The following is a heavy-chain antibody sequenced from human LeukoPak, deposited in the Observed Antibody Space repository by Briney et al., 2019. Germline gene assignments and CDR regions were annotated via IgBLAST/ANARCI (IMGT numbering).Heavy chain of an antibody. Sequence: ASVKVSCKASGGTFSSYAISWVRQAPGQGLEWMGRIIPILGIANYAQKFQGRVTITADKSTSTAYMELSSLRSEDTAVYYCARDRRGAIATHPQHHQGRFDPWGQGTLVTVSS. V-gene: IGHV1-69*04. CDR2: IIPILGIA. D-gene: IGHD6-13*01. CDR1: GGTFSSYA. J-gene: IGHJ5*02. CDR3: ARDRRGAIATHPQHHQGRFDP.